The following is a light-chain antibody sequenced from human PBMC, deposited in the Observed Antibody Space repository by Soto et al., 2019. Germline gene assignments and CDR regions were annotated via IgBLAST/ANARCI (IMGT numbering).Light chain of an antibody. CDR3: QQCYSTPRT. Sequence: DIQMTQSPSSLSASVGDRVTITCRASQSISSYLNWYQQKPGKAPKLLIYAASSLQSGDPSRFSGSGSGTDFTLTISSLQPEDFASYYCQQCYSTPRTFSQETKVEVK. J-gene: IGKJ1*01. CDR2: AAS. CDR1: QSISSY. V-gene: IGKV1-39*01.